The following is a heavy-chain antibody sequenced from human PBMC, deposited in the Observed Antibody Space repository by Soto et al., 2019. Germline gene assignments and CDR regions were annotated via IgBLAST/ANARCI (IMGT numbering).Heavy chain of an antibody. Sequence: GGSLRLSCAASGFTFSSYGMHWVRQAPGKGLEWVAVISYDGSNKYYADSVKGRFTISRDNSKNTLYLQMNSLRAEDTAVYYCAKDRGGGGEIDYWGQGTLVTVSS. J-gene: IGHJ4*02. CDR1: GFTFSSYG. V-gene: IGHV3-30*18. CDR3: AKDRGGGGEIDY. CDR2: ISYDGSNK. D-gene: IGHD2-21*01.